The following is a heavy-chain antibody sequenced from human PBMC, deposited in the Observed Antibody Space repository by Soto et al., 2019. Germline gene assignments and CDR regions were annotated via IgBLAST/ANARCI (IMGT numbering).Heavy chain of an antibody. J-gene: IGHJ4*02. CDR3: AKALNSYSSGWYVY. CDR2: ISGSGGST. V-gene: IGHV3-23*01. Sequence: GGSLRLSCAASGFTFSSYAMSWVRQAPGKGLEWVSAISGSGGSTYYADSVKGRFTISRDNSKNTLYLQMNSLRAEDTAVYYCAKALNSYSSGWYVYWGQGTRVTVSP. CDR1: GFTFSSYA. D-gene: IGHD6-19*01.